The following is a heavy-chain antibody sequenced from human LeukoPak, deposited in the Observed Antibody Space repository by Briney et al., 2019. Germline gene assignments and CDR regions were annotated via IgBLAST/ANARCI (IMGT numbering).Heavy chain of an antibody. Sequence: PGGSLRLSCAASGFDFNNYNMNWVRQAPGKGLEWVSSITSSGTYIYYADSVKGRFTISRDNAKNSLYLQMNSLRPEDTAVYYCARGPTGYYFPNFVDYWGQGTLVTVSS. CDR2: ITSSGTYI. CDR1: GFDFNNYN. V-gene: IGHV3-21*01. CDR3: ARGPTGYYFPNFVDY. J-gene: IGHJ4*02. D-gene: IGHD3-9*01.